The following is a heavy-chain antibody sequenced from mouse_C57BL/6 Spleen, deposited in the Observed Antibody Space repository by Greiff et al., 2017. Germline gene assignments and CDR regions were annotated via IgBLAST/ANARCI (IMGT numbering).Heavy chain of an antibody. J-gene: IGHJ4*01. CDR3: ARRRDGAMDY. V-gene: IGHV1-69*01. Sequence: QVQLQQPGAELVMPGASVKLSCKASGYTFTSYWMHWVKQRPGQGLEWIGEIDPSGSYTNYNQKFKGKSTLTVDKSSSTAYVQLSSLTSEDSAVYCCARRRDGAMDYWGQGTSVTVSS. CDR2: IDPSGSYT. D-gene: IGHD1-2*01. CDR1: GYTFTSYW.